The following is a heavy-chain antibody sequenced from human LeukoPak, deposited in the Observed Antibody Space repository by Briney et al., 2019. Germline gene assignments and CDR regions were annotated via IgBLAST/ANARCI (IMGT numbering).Heavy chain of an antibody. V-gene: IGHV4-34*01. CDR3: ARTPEVVAATDY. J-gene: IGHJ4*02. Sequence: SETPSLTCAVYGGSFSGYYWSWIRQPPGKGLEWIGEINHSGSTNYNPSLKSRVTISVDTSKNQFSLKLSSVTAADTAVYYCARTPEVVAATDYWGQGTLVTVSS. D-gene: IGHD2-15*01. CDR2: INHSGST. CDR1: GGSFSGYY.